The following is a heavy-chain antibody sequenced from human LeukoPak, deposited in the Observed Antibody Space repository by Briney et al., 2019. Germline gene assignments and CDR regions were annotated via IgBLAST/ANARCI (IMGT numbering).Heavy chain of an antibody. CDR2: ISGGGGST. D-gene: IGHD1-26*01. Sequence: EGSLRLSCAASGFTFTSYSMNWVRQAPGKGLEWVSTISGGGGSTYYADSVKGRFTISRDNSKNTLYLQVNSLRAEDTAVYYCAKGGKWDVTPFDYWGQGTLVTVSS. J-gene: IGHJ4*02. CDR3: AKGGKWDVTPFDY. CDR1: GFTFTSYS. V-gene: IGHV3-23*01.